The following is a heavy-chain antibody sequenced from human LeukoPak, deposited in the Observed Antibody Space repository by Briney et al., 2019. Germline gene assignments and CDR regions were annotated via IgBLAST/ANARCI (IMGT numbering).Heavy chain of an antibody. CDR2: IYYSGST. J-gene: IGHJ4*02. V-gene: IGHV4-39*01. CDR3: ARTGYSSSWYVPLFDY. D-gene: IGHD6-13*01. Sequence: SETLSLTCTVSGGSISSSSYYWGWIRQPPGKGLEWIGSIYYSGSTYYNPSLKSRVTISVDTSKNQFSPKLSSVTAADTAVYYCARTGYSSSWYVPLFDYWGQGTLVTVSS. CDR1: GGSISSSSYY.